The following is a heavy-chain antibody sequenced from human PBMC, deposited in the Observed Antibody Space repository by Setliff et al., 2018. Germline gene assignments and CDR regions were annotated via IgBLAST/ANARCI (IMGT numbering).Heavy chain of an antibody. J-gene: IGHJ4*02. CDR3: ARADYVWGSYRQYYFDY. Sequence: ASVKVSCKASGYTLTNYYIHWVRQAPGQGPEWMGIINPNGGSTRYAQKFQGRVTMTLDTSTSTVYMELSSLRSEDTAMYYCARADYVWGSYRQYYFDYWSQGTLVTVSS. D-gene: IGHD3-16*02. CDR1: GYTLTNYY. CDR2: INPNGGST. V-gene: IGHV1-46*01.